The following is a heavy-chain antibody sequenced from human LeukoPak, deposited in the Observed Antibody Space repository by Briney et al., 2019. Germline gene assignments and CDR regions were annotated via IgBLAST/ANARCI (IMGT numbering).Heavy chain of an antibody. CDR3: ARESLEIDY. D-gene: IGHD5-24*01. CDR1: GFTFSSHS. J-gene: IGHJ4*02. CDR2: ISSSSNYI. V-gene: IGHV3-21*01. Sequence: GGSLRLSCAVSGFTFSSHSMNWVRQAPGKGLEWVSSISSSSNYIYYADSVKGRFTISRDNAKNSLYLQMNSLRAEDTAVYYCARESLEIDYWGQGTLVTVSS.